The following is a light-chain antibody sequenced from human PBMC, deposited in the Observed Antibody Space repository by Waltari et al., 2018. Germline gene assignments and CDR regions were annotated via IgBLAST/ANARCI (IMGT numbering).Light chain of an antibody. J-gene: IGLJ1*01. V-gene: IGLV2-14*01. CDR1: SNDVGGYGY. CDR3: SSHTATVPHV. Sequence: QSALTQPASVSGSPGQSITISCTGTSNDVGGYGYVSWYQQYPGKAPKLIIYEVSYRPSGISTRCSGSKSGNTASLTISGLQAEDEADYYCSSHTATVPHVFGTGTRVTVV. CDR2: EVS.